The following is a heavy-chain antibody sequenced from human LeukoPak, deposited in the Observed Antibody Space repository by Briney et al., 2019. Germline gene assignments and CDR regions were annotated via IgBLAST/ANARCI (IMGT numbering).Heavy chain of an antibody. V-gene: IGHV3-53*01. J-gene: IGHJ4*02. CDR3: ARVPSIRDSSGYYYGGFDY. CDR2: XXXXGST. D-gene: IGHD3-22*01. CDR1: GFTXXXXX. Sequence: GGSQRLSCVASGFTXXXXXXSWVRQAPGXGXXXXXXXXXXGSTFYADSVKGRFTISRDNSKNTLYLQMNSLRAEDTAVYYCARVPSIRDSSGYYYGGFDYWGQGTLVTVSS.